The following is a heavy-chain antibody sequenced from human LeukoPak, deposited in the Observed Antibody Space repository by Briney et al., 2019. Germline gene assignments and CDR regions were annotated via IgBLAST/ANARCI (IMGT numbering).Heavy chain of an antibody. CDR2: IYDDNT. Sequence: GGSLRLSCAASGFTFSSYAMHWVRQAPGKGLEWVSTIYDDNTYYADSVKGRFAISTDNSKNTLYLQMNSLRVEDTAVYFCAARKVRGVWFYLDYWGQGALVTVSS. V-gene: IGHV3-23*01. CDR1: GFTFSSYA. J-gene: IGHJ4*02. D-gene: IGHD3-10*01. CDR3: AARKVRGVWFYLDY.